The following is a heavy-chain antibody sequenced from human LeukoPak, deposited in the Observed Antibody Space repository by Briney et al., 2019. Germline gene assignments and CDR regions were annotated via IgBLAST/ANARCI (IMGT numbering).Heavy chain of an antibody. CDR1: GFTFSSYE. CDR3: ASFLSSGYYQTWYDP. J-gene: IGHJ5*02. D-gene: IGHD3-22*01. CDR2: ISSSGSTI. V-gene: IGHV3-48*03. Sequence: GGSLRLSCAASGFTFSSYEMNWVRQAPGKGLGWVSYISSSGSTIYYADSVKGRFTISRDNAKNSLYLQMNSLRAEDTAVYYCASFLSSGYYQTWYDPWGQGTLVTVSS.